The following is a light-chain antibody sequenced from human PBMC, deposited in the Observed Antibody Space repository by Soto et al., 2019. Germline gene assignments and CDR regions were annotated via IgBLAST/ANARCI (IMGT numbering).Light chain of an antibody. CDR2: DAS. V-gene: IGKV1-5*01. CDR1: QSISSW. CDR3: QQYNSYSWT. J-gene: IGKJ1*01. Sequence: DIQMTQSPSTLSASVGDRVTITCRASQSISSWLAWYQQKPGKAPKLLIYDASSLESGVPSRFSGSGSGTAFTLTISSRQPDDFATYYCQQYNSYSWTFGQGTQVEMK.